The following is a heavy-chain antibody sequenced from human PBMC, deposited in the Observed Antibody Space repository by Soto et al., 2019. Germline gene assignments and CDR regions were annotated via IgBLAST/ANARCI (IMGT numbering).Heavy chain of an antibody. Sequence: SSETLSLTFSFSCDSISTVYYFLSWIRQPPGQSLEYIGYIYYSGSTYYNPSLKSRVSISVDTSKNQFSLKLFSATAADTAVYYCARSMDCGGTTCYFVPWLDPWGQRTLVTVS. CDR1: CDSISTVYYF. CDR2: IYYSGST. D-gene: IGHD2-2*01. J-gene: IGHJ5*02. CDR3: ARSMDCGGTTCYFVPWLDP. V-gene: IGHV4-39*01.